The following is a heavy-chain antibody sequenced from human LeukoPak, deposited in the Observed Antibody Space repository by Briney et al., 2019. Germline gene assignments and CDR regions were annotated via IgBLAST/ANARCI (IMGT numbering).Heavy chain of an antibody. Sequence: SETLSLTCTVSGGSISGYYWSWIRQSPGKGLEWIGYIYYTGITAYNPSLGSRVTISVDRSNNQFSLRLTSVTAADTAVYYCARLHSSRAEEFDPWGQGTLVTVSS. CDR3: ARLHSSRAEEFDP. J-gene: IGHJ5*02. CDR2: IYYTGIT. CDR1: GGSISGYY. V-gene: IGHV4-59*01.